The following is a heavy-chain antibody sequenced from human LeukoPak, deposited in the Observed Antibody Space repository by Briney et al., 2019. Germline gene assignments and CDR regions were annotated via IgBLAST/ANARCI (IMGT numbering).Heavy chain of an antibody. J-gene: IGHJ4*02. V-gene: IGHV4-39*01. D-gene: IGHD5-24*01. Sequence: SETLSLTCTVSGDSINSSSYYWGWIRQPPGKGLEWIGSIYYSGNTYYNPSLKSRVTVSVYTSKNQFYLKLSSVTATDTAVYYCATKAGRDLATINYWGQGTLVTVSS. CDR3: ATKAGRDLATINY. CDR1: GDSINSSSYY. CDR2: IYYSGNT.